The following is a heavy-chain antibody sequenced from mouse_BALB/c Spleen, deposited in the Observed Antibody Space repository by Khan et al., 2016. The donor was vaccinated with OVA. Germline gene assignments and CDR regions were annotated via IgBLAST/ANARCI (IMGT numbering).Heavy chain of an antibody. J-gene: IGHJ1*01. Sequence: EVQLQESGPDLVKPSQSLSLTCTVTGYSITSGYSWHWIRQFPGNKLEWMGYIHYSGSTNYNPSLKSRISITRDTSKNQFFLQLNSVTTEDTATYYGVRSGTTVVAYWYFDVWGAGTTVTVSS. CDR2: IHYSGST. D-gene: IGHD1-1*01. CDR3: VRSGTTVVAYWYFDV. V-gene: IGHV3-1*02. CDR1: GYSITSGYS.